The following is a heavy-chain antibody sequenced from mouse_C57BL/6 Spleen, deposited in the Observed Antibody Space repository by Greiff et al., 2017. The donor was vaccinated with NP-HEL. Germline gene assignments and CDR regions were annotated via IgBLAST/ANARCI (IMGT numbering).Heavy chain of an antibody. CDR2: IYPGSGST. CDR3: ARCPYYDYEWGRYFDV. Sequence: QVQLQQPGAELVKPGASVKMSCKASGYTFTSYWITWVKQRPGQGLEWIGDIYPGSGSTNYIEKFKSKATLTVDTSSSTAYMQLSSLTSEDSAVYYGARCPYYDYEWGRYFDVWGTGTTVTVAS. CDR1: GYTFTSYW. V-gene: IGHV1-55*01. J-gene: IGHJ1*03. D-gene: IGHD2-4*01.